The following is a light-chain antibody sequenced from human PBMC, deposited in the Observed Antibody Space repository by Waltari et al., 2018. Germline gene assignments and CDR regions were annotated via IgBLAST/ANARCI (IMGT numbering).Light chain of an antibody. CDR1: QSVASN. CDR3: QQYYSTCQ. V-gene: IGKV3-15*01. Sequence: EIVMTQSPATLSVSPGDRATLPCRASQSVASNLAWYQQKPGQAPRLLIYGASNGATGIPARFSGSGSGTDFTLTISSLQSEDFAVYYCQQYYSTCQFGQGTKVEIK. J-gene: IGKJ1*01. CDR2: GAS.